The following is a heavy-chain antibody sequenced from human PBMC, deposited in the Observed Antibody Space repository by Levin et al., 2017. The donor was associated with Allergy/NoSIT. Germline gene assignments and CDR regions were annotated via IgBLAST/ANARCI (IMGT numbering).Heavy chain of an antibody. CDR2: MSPNSGNT. Sequence: GASVKVSCKASGYTFTSYDINWVRQATGQGLEWMGWMSPNSGNTGYAQKFQGRVTMTRSTSMRIAYMELSGLRSEDTAVYYCARNPPNRGSFEIWGQGTMVTVSS. J-gene: IGHJ3*02. V-gene: IGHV1-8*01. D-gene: IGHD7-27*01. CDR1: GYTFTSYD. CDR3: ARNPPNRGSFEI.